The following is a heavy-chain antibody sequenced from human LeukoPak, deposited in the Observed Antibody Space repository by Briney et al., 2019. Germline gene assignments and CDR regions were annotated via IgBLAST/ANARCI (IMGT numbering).Heavy chain of an antibody. CDR3: ARALTTVVIDY. D-gene: IGHD4-11*01. CDR1: GGSISSGDYY. V-gene: IGHV4-30-4*02. CDR2: IYYSGST. J-gene: IGHJ4*02. Sequence: SETLSLTCTVSGGSISSGDYYWSWIRQPPGKGLEWIGYIYYSGSTYYNPSLKSRVTISVDTSKNQFSLNLSSVTAADTAVYYCARALTTVVIDYWGQGTLVTVSS.